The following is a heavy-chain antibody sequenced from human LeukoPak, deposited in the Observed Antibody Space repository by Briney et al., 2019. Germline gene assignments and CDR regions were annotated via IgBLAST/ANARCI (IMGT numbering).Heavy chain of an antibody. D-gene: IGHD1-1*01. V-gene: IGHV3-48*02. CDR2: ISSSTSTI. CDR1: GFTFSSHS. CDR3: ARTGTETTQLHFDY. J-gene: IGHJ4*02. Sequence: PGGSLRLSCAASGFTFSSHSMKWVRQAPGKGLEWVSYISSSTSTIYYADSMKGRFTVSRDNAKNSLYLQMNSLRDEDTAVYYCARTGTETTQLHFDYWGQGTLVTVSS.